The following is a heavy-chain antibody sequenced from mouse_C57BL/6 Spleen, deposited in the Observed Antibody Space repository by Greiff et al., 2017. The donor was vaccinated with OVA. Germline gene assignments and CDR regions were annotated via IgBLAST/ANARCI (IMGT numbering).Heavy chain of an antibody. CDR3: ARYELRLRYFDV. Sequence: EVKLVESGGGLVQPGGSLSLSCAASGFTFTDYYMSWVRQPPGKALEWLGFIRNKANGYTTEYSASVKGRFTISRDNSQSILYLQMNALRAEDSATYYCARYELRLRYFDVRGTGTTVTVSS. D-gene: IGHD3-2*02. CDR2: IRNKANGYTT. CDR1: GFTFTDYY. V-gene: IGHV7-3*01. J-gene: IGHJ1*03.